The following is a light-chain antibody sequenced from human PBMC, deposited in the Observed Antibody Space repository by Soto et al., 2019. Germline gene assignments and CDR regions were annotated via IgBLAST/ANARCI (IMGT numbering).Light chain of an antibody. Sequence: DVVMTQSPLFLSVALGQPASISCRSSQSLVNSDGSTFLIWFHLRPGQSPRRLIYRVSNRDSGVPDRFSGSGSRADFTLKISRVEAEDVGVYYCMQGTHWPVTFGQGTKVEIK. CDR1: QSLVNSDGSTF. J-gene: IGKJ1*01. CDR3: MQGTHWPVT. CDR2: RVS. V-gene: IGKV2-30*01.